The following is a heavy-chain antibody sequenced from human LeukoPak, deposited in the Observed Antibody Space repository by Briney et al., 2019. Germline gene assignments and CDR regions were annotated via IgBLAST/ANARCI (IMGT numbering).Heavy chain of an antibody. CDR1: GFTFSSYG. V-gene: IGHV3-33*01. CDR3: ARDKGPYYFDQ. CDR2: IWNDGSQK. Sequence: GGSLRLSCAASGFTFSSYGMHWVRQAPGKGLEWEAVIWNDGSQKYYADSVKGRFTISRDNSKNTLYLQMNSLRAEDTAVYYCARDKGPYYFDQWGQGTLLTVSS. J-gene: IGHJ4*02.